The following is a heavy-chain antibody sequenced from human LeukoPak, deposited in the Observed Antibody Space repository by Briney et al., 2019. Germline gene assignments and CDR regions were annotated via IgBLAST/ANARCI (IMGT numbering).Heavy chain of an antibody. V-gene: IGHV4-31*03. J-gene: IGHJ6*02. CDR1: GGSFSSGGYY. CDR2: IYYSGGT. D-gene: IGHD4-17*01. Sequence: PSQTLSLTCTVSGGSFSSGGYYWSWIRLHPGKGLEWIGYIYYSGGTFYNPSLMSRLTISVDTSENQFSLKLRFVTAADTAVYYCARGYGIGGSGMDVWGQGTTVTVSS. CDR3: ARGYGIGGSGMDV.